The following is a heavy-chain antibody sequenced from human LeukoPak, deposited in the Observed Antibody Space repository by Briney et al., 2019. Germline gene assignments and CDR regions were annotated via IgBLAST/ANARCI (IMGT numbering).Heavy chain of an antibody. CDR3: ARDPTYSSSWYWDY. CDR2: IYSGGST. CDR1: GFTVSSNY. V-gene: IGHV3-53*01. D-gene: IGHD6-13*01. Sequence: GGSLRLSCAASGFTVSSNYMSWVRQAPGKGLEWVSVIYSGGSTYYADSVKGRFTISRDNAKNSLYLQMNSLRAEDTAVYYCARDPTYSSSWYWDYWGQGTLVTVSS. J-gene: IGHJ4*02.